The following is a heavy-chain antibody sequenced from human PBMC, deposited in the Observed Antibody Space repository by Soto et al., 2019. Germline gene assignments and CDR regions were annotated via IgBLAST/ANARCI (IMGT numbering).Heavy chain of an antibody. V-gene: IGHV3-64*01. CDR3: ARDVCSSTSCHLDIWYFDL. J-gene: IGHJ2*01. CDR1: GFTFSSYA. D-gene: IGHD2-2*01. Sequence: EVQLVESGGGLVQPGGSLRLSCAASGFTFSSYAMHWVRQAPGKGLEYVSAISSNGGSTYYANSVKGRFTISRDNSKNTLYLQMGSLRAEDMAVYYCARDVCSSTSCHLDIWYFDLWGRGTLVTVSS. CDR2: ISSNGGST.